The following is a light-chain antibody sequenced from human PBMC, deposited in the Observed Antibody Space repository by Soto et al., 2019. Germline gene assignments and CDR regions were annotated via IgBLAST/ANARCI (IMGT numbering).Light chain of an antibody. CDR3: QQYGSSCT. V-gene: IGKV3-20*01. Sequence: DSVLTQSPGTLSLSPGERATLSCRAIQSVRSSDLAWYQQKPGQAPRLLMYGASTRATGIPDRFSGSGSGTDFTLTISILEPEDFAVYSWQQYGSSCTFGQGTKLEIK. CDR1: QSVRSSD. CDR2: GAS. J-gene: IGKJ2*02.